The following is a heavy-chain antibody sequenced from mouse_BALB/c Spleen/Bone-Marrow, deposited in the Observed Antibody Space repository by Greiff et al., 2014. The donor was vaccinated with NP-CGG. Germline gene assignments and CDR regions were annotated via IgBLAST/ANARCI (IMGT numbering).Heavy chain of an antibody. Sequence: SGPELVKPGASVKISCKASGYTFTNYAIHWVQQKPGKGLEWIGYINTYSDGTKYNDKFKGKATLTSDKSSSTAYMEFRSLPTDDSAVYYYSRGGYYVTRLYWYFDVWGAGTTVTVSS. D-gene: IGHD1-1*01. J-gene: IGHJ1*01. CDR2: INTYSDGT. V-gene: IGHV1-14*01. CDR1: GYTFTNYA. CDR3: SRGGYYVTRLYWYFDV.